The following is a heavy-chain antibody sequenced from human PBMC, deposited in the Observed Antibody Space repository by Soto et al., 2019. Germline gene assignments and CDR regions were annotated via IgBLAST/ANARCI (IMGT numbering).Heavy chain of an antibody. V-gene: IGHV5-51*01. Sequence: GESLKISCKGSGYSFTSYWIGWVRQMPGRGLECMGIIYPGDSDIRYSPSFQGQVTISADKSINTAYLQWSSLKASDTAIYYCARGLAPCSGGSCYANHFDPWGQGTLVTVSS. D-gene: IGHD2-15*01. J-gene: IGHJ5*02. CDR2: IYPGDSDI. CDR3: ARGLAPCSGGSCYANHFDP. CDR1: GYSFTSYW.